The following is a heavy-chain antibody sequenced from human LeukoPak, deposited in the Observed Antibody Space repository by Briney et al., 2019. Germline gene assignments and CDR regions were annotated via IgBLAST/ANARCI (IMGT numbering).Heavy chain of an antibody. J-gene: IGHJ3*02. CDR2: ISAYNGNT. D-gene: IGHD2-21*02. CDR3: ARAEHIVVVTAIPSAFDI. Sequence: ASVKVSCKASGYTFTSYGISWVRQAPGQGLEWMRWISAYNGNTNYAQKLQGRVTMTTDTSTSTAYMELRSLRSDDTAVYYCARAEHIVVVTAIPSAFDIWGQGTMVTVSS. V-gene: IGHV1-18*01. CDR1: GYTFTSYG.